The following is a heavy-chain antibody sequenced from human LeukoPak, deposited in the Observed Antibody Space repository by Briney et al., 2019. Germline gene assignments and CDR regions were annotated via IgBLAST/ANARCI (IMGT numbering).Heavy chain of an antibody. Sequence: SETLSLTCTVSGGSISSYSWSWIRQPPGKGLEWIGYIYYSGSTNYNPSLKSRVTISVDTSKNQFSLKLSSVTAADTAVYYCARGPYYFDYWGQGTLVTVSS. CDR3: ARGPYYFDY. V-gene: IGHV4-59*01. CDR2: IYYSGST. CDR1: GGSISSYS. J-gene: IGHJ4*02.